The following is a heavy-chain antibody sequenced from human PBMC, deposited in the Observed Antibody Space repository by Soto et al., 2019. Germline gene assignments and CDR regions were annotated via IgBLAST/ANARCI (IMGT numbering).Heavy chain of an antibody. V-gene: IGHV1-46*01. CDR3: ARSTVAGNPRYGREPIGY. CDR2: INPSGGST. D-gene: IGHD6-19*01. CDR1: GYTFTSYY. J-gene: IGHJ4*02. Sequence: GASVKVSCKASGYTFTSYYMHWVRQAPGQGLEWMGIINPSGGSTSYAQKFQGRVTMTRDTSTSTVYMELSSLRSEDTAVYYCARSTVAGNPRYGREPIGYWGQGTLVTVSS.